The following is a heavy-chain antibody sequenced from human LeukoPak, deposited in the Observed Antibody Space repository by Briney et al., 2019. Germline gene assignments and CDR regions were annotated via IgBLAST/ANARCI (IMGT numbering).Heavy chain of an antibody. V-gene: IGHV3-7*01. D-gene: IGHD2-2*01. CDR2: IKYDGSEK. CDR3: VRDLTRVVAGATIDY. CDR1: GFTFSTYW. Sequence: GGFLRLSCAASGFTFSTYWMSWVRQAPGKGLEWVANIKYDGSEKYYVDSVKGRFTISRDNAKNSVHLQMDSLRAEDTAFYYCVRDLTRVVAGATIDYWGQGTLVTVSS. J-gene: IGHJ4*02.